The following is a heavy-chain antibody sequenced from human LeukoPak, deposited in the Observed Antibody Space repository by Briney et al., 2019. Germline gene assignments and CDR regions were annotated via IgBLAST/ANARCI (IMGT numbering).Heavy chain of an antibody. CDR3: ARGINAFDI. V-gene: IGHV4-30-2*01. CDR2: IYHSGST. Sequence: TLSLTRAVSGGSISSGGYSWSWIRQPPGKGLEWIGYIYHSGSTYYNPSLKSRVTISVDRSRDQFSLKLSSVTAADTAVYYCARGINAFDIWGQGTMVTVSS. CDR1: GGSISSGGYS. D-gene: IGHD3-16*01. J-gene: IGHJ3*02.